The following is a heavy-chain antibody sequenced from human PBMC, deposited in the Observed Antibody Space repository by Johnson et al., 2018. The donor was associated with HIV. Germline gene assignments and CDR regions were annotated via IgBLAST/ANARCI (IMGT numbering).Heavy chain of an antibody. V-gene: IGHV3-30*03. CDR2: ISYDGTTT. J-gene: IGHJ3*02. CDR1: GFTFSSYG. Sequence: QVQLVESGGGVVQPGRSLRLSCAVSGFTFSSYGMHWVRQAPGKGLEWVAVISYDGTTTYYADSVRGRFTISRDNSRNTVSLQMIILRPKDTAMYYCASGVTARAPLLIWGQGTMVTVSS. CDR3: ASGVTARAPLLI. D-gene: IGHD6-6*01.